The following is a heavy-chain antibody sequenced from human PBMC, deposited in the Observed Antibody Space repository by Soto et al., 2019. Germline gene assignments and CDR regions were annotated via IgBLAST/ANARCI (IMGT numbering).Heavy chain of an antibody. CDR3: VKLPYYDSSGYWFDAFDI. D-gene: IGHD3-22*01. CDR1: GFTFSSYA. Sequence: GGSLRLSFSASGFTFSSYAMHWVRQAPGKGLEYVSAISSNGGSTYYADSVKGRFTISRDNSKNTLYLQMSSLRAEDTAVYYCVKLPYYDSSGYWFDAFDIWGQGTMVTVSS. J-gene: IGHJ3*02. V-gene: IGHV3-64D*08. CDR2: ISSNGGST.